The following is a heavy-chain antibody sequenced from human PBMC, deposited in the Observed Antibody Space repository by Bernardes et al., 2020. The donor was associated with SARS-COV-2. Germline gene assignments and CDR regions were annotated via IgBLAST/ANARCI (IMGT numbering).Heavy chain of an antibody. CDR2: INTDGSST. J-gene: IGHJ4*02. CDR1: GFTFNSYW. D-gene: IGHD3-10*01. V-gene: IGHV3-74*01. Sequence: GGSLRLSCAASGFTFNSYWMYWVRQAPGKGLVWVSRINTDGSSTIYADSVKGRFTISRDNSKNTLYLQMNSLRAEDTAVYYCASPGGYGSVDYWGQGTLVTVSS. CDR3: ASPGGYGSVDY.